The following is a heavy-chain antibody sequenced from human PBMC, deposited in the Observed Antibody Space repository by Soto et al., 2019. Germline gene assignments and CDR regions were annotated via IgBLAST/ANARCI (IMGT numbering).Heavy chain of an antibody. V-gene: IGHV1-69*02. CDR3: AMEYCSSTSCYRDY. J-gene: IGHJ4*02. Sequence: QVQLVQSGAEVKKPGSPVKVSCKASGGTFSSYTISWVRQAPGQGLEWMGRIIPILGIANYAQKFQGRVKITADKSTSKAYMERSSLRSEDTAVYYCAMEYCSSTSCYRDYWGQGTLVTVSS. D-gene: IGHD2-2*02. CDR2: IIPILGIA. CDR1: GGTFSSYT.